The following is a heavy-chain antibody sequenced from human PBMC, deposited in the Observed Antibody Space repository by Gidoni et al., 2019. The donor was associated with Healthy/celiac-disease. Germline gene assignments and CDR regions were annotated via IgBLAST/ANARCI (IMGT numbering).Heavy chain of an antibody. CDR2: IIPILGIE. V-gene: IGHV1-69*08. Sequence: QVQLVQSGAEVKKPGSSVKVSCKASGGTFSRYTLSWVRKAPVHGREWMGRIIPILGIENYAQKFQGRVTSTADKDTSTAYMELSSLRSEDTAVYYCARETYYYDSSGYYVPEWIDYWGQGTLVTVSS. D-gene: IGHD3-22*01. CDR3: ARETYYYDSSGYYVPEWIDY. J-gene: IGHJ4*02. CDR1: GGTFSRYT.